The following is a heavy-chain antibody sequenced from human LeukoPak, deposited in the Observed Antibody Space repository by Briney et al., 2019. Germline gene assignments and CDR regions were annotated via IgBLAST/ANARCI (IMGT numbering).Heavy chain of an antibody. CDR2: ISYSSSYI. CDR3: ARDQGSGYDLVPYYYYYMDV. V-gene: IGHV3-21*01. Sequence: GGSLRLSCAASGFTFNNYNMNWVRQDPGKGLEWVSYISYSSSYIYYADSVKGRFTISRDSAKNSLYLQMNSLRAEDTAVYYCARDQGSGYDLVPYYYYYMDVWGKGTTVTVSS. J-gene: IGHJ6*03. D-gene: IGHD5-12*01. CDR1: GFTFNNYN.